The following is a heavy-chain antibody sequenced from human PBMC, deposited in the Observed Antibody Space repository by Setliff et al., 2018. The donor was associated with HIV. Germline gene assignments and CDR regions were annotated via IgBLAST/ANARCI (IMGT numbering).Heavy chain of an antibody. CDR3: ANSASRAAAAAEYFHH. D-gene: IGHD6-13*01. CDR2: ISSTSTYT. V-gene: IGHV3-21*01. J-gene: IGHJ1*01. Sequence: PGGSLRLSCAASGFTFSSYNMNWVRQAPGKGLEWVSSISSTSTYTYYADSLKGRFTTSRDNAKNSVYLQMNSLRVEDTAVYYCANSASRAAAAAEYFHHWGQGTLVTVSS. CDR1: GFTFSSYN.